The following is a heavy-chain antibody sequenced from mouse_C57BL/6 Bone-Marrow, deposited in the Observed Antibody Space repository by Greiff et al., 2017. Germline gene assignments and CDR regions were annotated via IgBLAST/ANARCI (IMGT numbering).Heavy chain of an antibody. D-gene: IGHD4-1*01. CDR2: INPNNGGT. J-gene: IGHJ4*01. V-gene: IGHV1-18*01. CDR1: GYTFTDYY. CDR3: ARVGRALYAMDY. Sequence: VQLQQSGPELVKPGASVKLPCKASGYTFTDYYMAWVKQRPGQSLEWIGDINPNNGGTIYNQKFKGKATLTVDKSSSTAYMELSSLTSEDSAVDCGARVGRALYAMDYWGQGTSVTVSS.